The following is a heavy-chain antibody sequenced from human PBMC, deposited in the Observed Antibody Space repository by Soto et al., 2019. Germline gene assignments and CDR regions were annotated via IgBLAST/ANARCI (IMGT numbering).Heavy chain of an antibody. CDR3: AHSGGDILTGYYVNFDY. CDR2: IYWDDDK. V-gene: IGHV2-5*02. Sequence: QITLKESGPTLVKPTQTLTLTCTFSGFSLSTSGVGVGWLRHPPGKALECLALIYWDDDKRYSPSLKSRLTITKDTSKNQVVLTMTNMDPVDTATYYCAHSGGDILTGYYVNFDYWGQGTLVTVSS. CDR1: GFSLSTSGVG. J-gene: IGHJ4*02. D-gene: IGHD3-9*01.